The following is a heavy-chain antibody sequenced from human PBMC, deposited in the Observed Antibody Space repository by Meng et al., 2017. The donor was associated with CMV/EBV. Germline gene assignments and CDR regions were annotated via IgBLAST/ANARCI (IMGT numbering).Heavy chain of an antibody. J-gene: IGHJ4*02. Sequence: SLKISCAASGFTFDDYAMHWVRQAPGKGLEWVSGISWNSGSIGYADSVKGRFTISRDNAKNSLYLQMNSLRAEDTALYYCAKDMIPTGYLDYWGQGTLLTVSS. CDR3: AKDMIPTGYLDY. D-gene: IGHD2-8*02. V-gene: IGHV3-9*01. CDR2: ISWNSGSI. CDR1: GFTFDDYA.